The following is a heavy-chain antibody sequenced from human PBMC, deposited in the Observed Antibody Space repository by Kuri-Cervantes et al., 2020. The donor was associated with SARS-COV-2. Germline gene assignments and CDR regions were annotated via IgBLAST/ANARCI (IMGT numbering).Heavy chain of an antibody. Sequence: GESLKISCAASGFTFSSYGMHWVRQAPGKRLEWVAVIWYDGSNKYYADSVKGRFTISRDNSKNTLYLQMNSLRAEDTAVYYCARGGDIVVVPAAIEFLRRFDPWGQGTLVTVSS. D-gene: IGHD2-2*01. CDR2: IWYDGSNK. CDR3: ARGGDIVVVPAAIEFLRRFDP. J-gene: IGHJ5*02. V-gene: IGHV3-33*08. CDR1: GFTFSSYG.